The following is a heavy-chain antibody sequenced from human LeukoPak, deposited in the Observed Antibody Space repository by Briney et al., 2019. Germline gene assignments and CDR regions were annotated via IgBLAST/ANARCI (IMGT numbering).Heavy chain of an antibody. CDR2: NYYSGNS. CDR1: GGSSSSGRYY. J-gene: IGHJ5*02. D-gene: IGHD2-2*01. CDR3: ARGVKGLPAATGVGWLDP. V-gene: IGHV4-31*03. Sequence: PSETLSLTCTVSGGSSSSGRYYWSWIRQHPGRGLECNAYNYYSGNSYYNPSLKSRVTISLDTSKNQFSLKLSSVTAADTGVYYCARGVKGLPAATGVGWLDPWGQETLVTVSS.